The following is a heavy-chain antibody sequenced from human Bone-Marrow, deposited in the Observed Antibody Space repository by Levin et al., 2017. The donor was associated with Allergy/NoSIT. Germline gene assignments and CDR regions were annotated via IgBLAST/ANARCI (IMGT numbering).Heavy chain of an antibody. CDR3: VKDARLASS. D-gene: IGHD3-3*02. Sequence: PGGSLRLSCEVSGFTFSDAYMNWIRQSPGKGLEWIAYISDSGSDMRYADSVKGRFTISRDNPKNSLYLEMNNLRLEDTALYYCVKDARLASSWGQGTLVTVSS. CDR1: GFTFSDAY. V-gene: IGHV3-11*01. J-gene: IGHJ5*02. CDR2: ISDSGSDM.